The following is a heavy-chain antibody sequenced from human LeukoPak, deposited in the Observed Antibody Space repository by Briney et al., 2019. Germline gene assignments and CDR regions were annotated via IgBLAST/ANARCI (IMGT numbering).Heavy chain of an antibody. CDR3: ARLGYSSSWYDRSDRTIFDY. V-gene: IGHV1-2*02. D-gene: IGHD6-13*01. J-gene: IGHJ4*02. CDR2: INPNSGGT. Sequence: GASVKVSCKASGYTFTGYYMHWVRQAPGQGLEWMGWINPNSGGTNYAQKLQGRVTMTTDTSTSTAYMELRSLRSDDTAVYYCARLGYSSSWYDRSDRTIFDYWGQGTLVTVSS. CDR1: GYTFTGYY.